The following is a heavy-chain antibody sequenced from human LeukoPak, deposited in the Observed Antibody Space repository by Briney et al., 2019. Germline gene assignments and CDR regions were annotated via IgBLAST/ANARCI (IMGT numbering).Heavy chain of an antibody. CDR3: ARDYYDSSGYRQIDY. Sequence: SVKVSCKASGGTFSSYAISWVRQAPGQGLEWMVGIIPIFGTANYAQKFQGRVTITADESTSTAYMELSSLRSEDTAVYYCARDYYDSSGYRQIDYWGQGTLVTVSS. D-gene: IGHD3-22*01. J-gene: IGHJ4*02. CDR1: GGTFSSYA. V-gene: IGHV1-69*13. CDR2: IIPIFGTA.